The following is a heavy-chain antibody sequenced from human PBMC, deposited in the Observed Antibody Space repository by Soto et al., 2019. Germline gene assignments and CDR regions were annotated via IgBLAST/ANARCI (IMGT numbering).Heavy chain of an antibody. Sequence: QMQLVQSGAEVKRPGASVRVSCKSSGYTFTSFYIHWVRQAPGQGLEWMGIINPSGGITNFAQRCQGRVTMTREISTNTHYMELSSLKSDDTAVYYCASSPAFSSSWYGIPPDPSHGMDVWGQGTTVTVS. J-gene: IGHJ6*02. V-gene: IGHV1-46*01. CDR2: INPSGGIT. CDR1: GYTFTSFY. D-gene: IGHD6-13*01. CDR3: ASSPAFSSSWYGIPPDPSHGMDV.